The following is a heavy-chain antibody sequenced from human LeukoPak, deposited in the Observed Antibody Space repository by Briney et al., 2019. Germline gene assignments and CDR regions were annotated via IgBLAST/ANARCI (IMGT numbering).Heavy chain of an antibody. J-gene: IGHJ4*02. CDR3: AKGSSGYFFDL. Sequence: GGSLRLSCAASGFIFNNYGLVWVRQAPGKGLEWVSAISIDGGGTTYADFVKGRFRVSGDNSKNTLFLQMNSLRAEDTALYYCAKGSSGYFFDLWGQGTLVTVSS. CDR2: ISIDGGGT. D-gene: IGHD3-22*01. V-gene: IGHV3-23*01. CDR1: GFIFNNYG.